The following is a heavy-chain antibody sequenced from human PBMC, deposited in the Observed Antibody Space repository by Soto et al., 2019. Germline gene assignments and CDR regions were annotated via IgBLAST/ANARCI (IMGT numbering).Heavy chain of an antibody. CDR3: ASAPEYSSSFALDE. V-gene: IGHV1-18*01. CDR1: GYTFTSYG. J-gene: IGHJ4*02. Sequence: GAAVKVSCKASGYTFTSYGISWVRQAPGQGLEWMGWISAYNGNTNYAQKLQGRVTMTTDTSTSTAYMELRSLRSDDTAVYYCASAPEYSSSFALDEWGQGTLLTVSS. D-gene: IGHD6-6*01. CDR2: ISAYNGNT.